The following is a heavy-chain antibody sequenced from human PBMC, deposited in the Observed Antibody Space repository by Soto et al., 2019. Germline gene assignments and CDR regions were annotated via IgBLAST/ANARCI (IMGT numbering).Heavy chain of an antibody. CDR2: ISGYNGNT. CDR3: AHSLPPWGGMDV. V-gene: IGHV1-18*01. J-gene: IGHJ6*02. CDR1: GYTFTKYG. Sequence: ASVKVSCKASGYTFTKYGISWVRQAPGQGLEWMGWISGYNGNTNYAQKYQGRITITKDTSKNQVVLTMTNMDPVDTATYYCAHSLPPWGGMDVWGPGTTVTVSS. D-gene: IGHD7-27*01.